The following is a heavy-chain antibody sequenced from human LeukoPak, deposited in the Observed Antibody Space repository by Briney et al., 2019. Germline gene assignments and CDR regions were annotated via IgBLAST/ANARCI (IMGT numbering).Heavy chain of an antibody. V-gene: IGHV3-53*01. CDR2: IYSDGTT. CDR1: GFTVGSNY. CDR3: ARDSPYSDYLIGGAFNI. D-gene: IGHD4-11*01. Sequence: GGSLRLSCAASGFTVGSNYMSWVRQAPGKGLEWVSVIYSDGTTYYTDSVKGRFTISRDNSKNTLYLQMNSLGAEDTAVYYCARDSPYSDYLIGGAFNIWGQGTMVTVSS. J-gene: IGHJ3*02.